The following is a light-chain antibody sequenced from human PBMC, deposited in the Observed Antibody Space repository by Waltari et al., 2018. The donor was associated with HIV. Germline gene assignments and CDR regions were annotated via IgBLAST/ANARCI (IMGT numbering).Light chain of an antibody. V-gene: IGLV1-51*01. J-gene: IGLJ3*02. CDR3: GTWDTSLTAVV. CDR2: ENS. Sequence: SVLTQPPSVSAAPGQKVTISCSGSSSNIGNNFVSWYQQIPGTVPKLLIHENSKRPSGIPDRFSGSKSGTSATLGITGLQTGDEADYYCGTWDTSLTAVVFGGGTKLTVL. CDR1: SSNIGNNF.